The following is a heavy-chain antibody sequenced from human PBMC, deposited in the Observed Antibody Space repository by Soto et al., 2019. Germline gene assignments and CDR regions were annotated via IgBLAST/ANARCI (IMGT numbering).Heavy chain of an antibody. V-gene: IGHV1-69*13. D-gene: IGHD2-15*01. J-gene: IGHJ6*02. Sequence: SVKVSCKASGGTFSSYAISWVRQAPGQGLEWMGGIIPIFGTANYAQKFQGRVTITADESTSTAYMELSSLRSEDTAVYYCARTLRHKYCSGGSCYSRYYYNGMDVWGQGTTVTVSS. CDR3: ARTLRHKYCSGGSCYSRYYYNGMDV. CDR1: GGTFSSYA. CDR2: IIPIFGTA.